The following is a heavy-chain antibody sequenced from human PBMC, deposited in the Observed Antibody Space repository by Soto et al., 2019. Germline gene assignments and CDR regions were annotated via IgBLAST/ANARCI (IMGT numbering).Heavy chain of an antibody. D-gene: IGHD6-13*01. Sequence: GGSLRLSCAASGFTFSNYAIHWVRQAPGKGLEWVAVIASDGKDKRYADSVKGRFTISRDNSKNTVYLQMNSLRGEDTAVYYCAKDGAIAAADYFFNYWGQGALVTVSS. CDR2: IASDGKDK. CDR1: GFTFSNYA. CDR3: AKDGAIAAADYFFNY. J-gene: IGHJ4*02. V-gene: IGHV3-30*18.